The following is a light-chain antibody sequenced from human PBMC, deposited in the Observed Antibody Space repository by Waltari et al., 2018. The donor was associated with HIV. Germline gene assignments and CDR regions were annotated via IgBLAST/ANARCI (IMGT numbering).Light chain of an antibody. J-gene: IGLJ1*01. CDR3: CSYALSYTSLYV. Sequence: QSALTQPRSVSGSPGQSVTIPCTGTSSDVGGYNYVSWYQQFPGKAPKLLIYDVSERPSGVPDRFSGSKSGNSASLTISGLQAEDEADYYCCSYALSYTSLYVFGTGTKVTVL. V-gene: IGLV2-11*01. CDR1: SSDVGGYNY. CDR2: DVS.